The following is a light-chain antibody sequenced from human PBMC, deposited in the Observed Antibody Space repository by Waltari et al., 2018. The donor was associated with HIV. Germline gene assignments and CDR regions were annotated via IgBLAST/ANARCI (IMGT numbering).Light chain of an antibody. J-gene: IGLJ3*02. Sequence: QPALTHPASVLGFPGQSSPIPGTGTTTHVVVYKYVSWSQQHPAKPPKLLFYDVSNLPSGFSNRFSGSKSGNTASLTISGLQAEDEADYYCSSYTSSSTWVFGGGTKLTVL. CDR2: DVS. CDR3: SSYTSSSTWV. V-gene: IGLV2-14*03. CDR1: TTHVVVYKY.